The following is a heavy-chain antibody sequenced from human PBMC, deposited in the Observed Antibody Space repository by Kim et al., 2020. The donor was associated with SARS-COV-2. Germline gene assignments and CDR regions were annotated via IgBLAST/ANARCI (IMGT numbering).Heavy chain of an antibody. V-gene: IGHV3-33*06. CDR2: IWYDGSNK. CDR3: AKQRGLRVMSGFDP. D-gene: IGHD4-17*01. CDR1: GFTFSSYG. J-gene: IGHJ5*02. Sequence: GGSLRLSCAASGFTFSSYGMHWVRQAPGKGLEWVAVIWYDGSNKYYADSVKGRFTISRDNSKNTLYLQMNSLRAEDTAVYYCAKQRGLRVMSGFDPWGQGTLVTVSS.